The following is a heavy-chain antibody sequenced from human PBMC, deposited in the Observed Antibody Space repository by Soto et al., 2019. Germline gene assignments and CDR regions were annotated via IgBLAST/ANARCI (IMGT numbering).Heavy chain of an antibody. CDR2: INPNSGGT. CDR3: ARDWGGYYGSGSHYGMDV. V-gene: IGHV1-2*04. D-gene: IGHD3-10*01. Sequence: ASVKVSCKASGYTFTGYYMHWVRQAPGQGLEWMGWINPNSGGTNYAQKFQGWVTMTRDTSISTAYMELSRLRSDDTAVYYCARDWGGYYGSGSHYGMDVWGQGTTVTVSS. J-gene: IGHJ6*02. CDR1: GYTFTGYY.